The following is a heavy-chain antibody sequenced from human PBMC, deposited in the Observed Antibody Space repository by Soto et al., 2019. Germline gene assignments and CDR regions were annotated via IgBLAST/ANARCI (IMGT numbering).Heavy chain of an antibody. D-gene: IGHD4-17*01. Sequence: PSETLSLTCTASGGSISSSGYYWGWVRQPPGKGLEWIGTISYSGSTYYNPSLKSRVTISVDTSKNQFSLKLSSVTAADTAVYYCASLHDYGDSYWGQGTLVTVSS. J-gene: IGHJ4*02. CDR1: GGSISSSGYY. CDR2: ISYSGST. CDR3: ASLHDYGDSY. V-gene: IGHV4-39*01.